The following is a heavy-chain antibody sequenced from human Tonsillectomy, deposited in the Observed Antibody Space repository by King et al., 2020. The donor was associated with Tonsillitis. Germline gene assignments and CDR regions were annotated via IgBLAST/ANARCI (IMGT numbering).Heavy chain of an antibody. V-gene: IGHV4-31*03. CDR2: IYYSGST. CDR3: GGGIYGSGSYTYYFDY. CDR1: GGSISSSVYY. D-gene: IGHD3-10*01. J-gene: IGHJ4*02. Sequence: QLQESGPGLAKPSQTLSLTCTVSGGSISSSVYYWSWIRQHPGKGLEWIGYIYYSGSTYYNPSLKSRVTISVDTSKNQFSLKLSSVTAADTAGDYCGGGIYGSGSYTYYFDYWGRGTLVTVSS.